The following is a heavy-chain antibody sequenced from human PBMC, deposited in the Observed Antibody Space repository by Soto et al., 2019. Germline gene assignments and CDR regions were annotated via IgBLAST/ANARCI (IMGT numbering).Heavy chain of an antibody. Sequence: SETLSLTCTVSSDSISSYYWSRIRQPPGKRLEWIGYISYSGSTDYNPSLKSRVTISGDTSKNQFSLKVSSVTAADTAVYYCARGTSWQLPFDYWGQGTLVTVSS. D-gene: IGHD6-13*01. CDR1: SDSISSYY. J-gene: IGHJ4*02. CDR3: ARGTSWQLPFDY. V-gene: IGHV4-59*01. CDR2: ISYSGST.